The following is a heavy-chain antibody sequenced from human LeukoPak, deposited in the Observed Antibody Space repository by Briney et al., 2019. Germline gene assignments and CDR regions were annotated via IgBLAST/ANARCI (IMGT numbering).Heavy chain of an antibody. Sequence: GGSLRLSCAASGFTFSSYAMSWVRQAPGKGLEWVSAISGSGGSTYYADSVKGRFTTSRDNSKNTLYLQMNSLRAEDTAVYYCAKDGSGRNYFDYWGQGTLVTVSS. CDR2: ISGSGGST. CDR1: GFTFSSYA. CDR3: AKDGSGRNYFDY. D-gene: IGHD3-10*01. J-gene: IGHJ4*02. V-gene: IGHV3-23*01.